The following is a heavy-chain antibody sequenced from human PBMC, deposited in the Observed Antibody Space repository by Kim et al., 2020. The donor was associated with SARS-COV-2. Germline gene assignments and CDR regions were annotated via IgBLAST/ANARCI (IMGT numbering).Heavy chain of an antibody. Sequence: GNTGYAQKFQGRVTMTGNNSISTAYMELSILRSEDTAVYYCARSMVVVTNWGQGTLVTVSS. CDR2: GNT. CDR3: ARSMVVVTN. J-gene: IGHJ4*02. V-gene: IGHV1-8*01. D-gene: IGHD2-21*02.